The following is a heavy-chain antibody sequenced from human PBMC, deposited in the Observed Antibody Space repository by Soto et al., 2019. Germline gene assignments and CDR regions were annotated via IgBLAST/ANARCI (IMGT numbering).Heavy chain of an antibody. J-gene: IGHJ2*01. CDR3: ARVDSYGYFDL. CDR2: ISSGSSTV. V-gene: IGHV3-48*01. Sequence: EVQVEESGGGLVQPGGSLRLACAASGFQFSSYSMNWVRQAPGKGLAWGSYISSGSSTVYYADSVKGRFTMSRDNAKKSLYLQMNSLRAEDTAVSDCARVDSYGYFDLWGRGPLVTVSS. CDR1: GFQFSSYS. D-gene: IGHD2-2*03.